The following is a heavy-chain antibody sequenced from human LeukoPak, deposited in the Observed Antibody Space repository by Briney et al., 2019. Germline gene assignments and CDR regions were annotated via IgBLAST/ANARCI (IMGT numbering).Heavy chain of an antibody. CDR3: VGGSGSYYNSPFDY. J-gene: IGHJ4*02. Sequence: GGSLRLSCAASGFTFSSYAMSWVRQAPGKGLEWVSAISGSGGSTYYADSVKGRFTVSRDNAKNSLYLQMNSLRAEDMVLYYCVGGSGSYYNSPFDYWGQGTLVTVSS. CDR2: ISGSGGST. V-gene: IGHV3-23*01. CDR1: GFTFSSYA. D-gene: IGHD3-10*01.